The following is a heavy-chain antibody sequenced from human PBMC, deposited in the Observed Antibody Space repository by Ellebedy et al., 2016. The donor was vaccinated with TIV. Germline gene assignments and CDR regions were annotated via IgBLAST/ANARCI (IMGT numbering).Heavy chain of an antibody. Sequence: GESLKISCAASGFPFSSYSMNWVRQAPGTGLEWVSSISSSSSYIYYADSVKGRFTISRDNAKNSLYLQMTSLSAEDTAVYYCARGYDYGDYVDYWGQGTLVTVSS. V-gene: IGHV3-21*01. D-gene: IGHD4-17*01. CDR1: GFPFSSYS. CDR2: ISSSSSYI. CDR3: ARGYDYGDYVDY. J-gene: IGHJ4*02.